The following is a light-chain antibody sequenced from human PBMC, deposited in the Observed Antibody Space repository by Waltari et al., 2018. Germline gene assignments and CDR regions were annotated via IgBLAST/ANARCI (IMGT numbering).Light chain of an antibody. V-gene: IGLV1-44*01. Sequence: QSVLTHSPSASGTPGQRVTISCSGSSSNIGSNAVNWYRQLPGTAPKLLIFSNDQRPSGVPDRFSGSKSGTPASLAISGLQSEDEADYYCAAWDDSLNGVVFGGGTKLTVL. CDR3: AAWDDSLNGVV. CDR2: SND. CDR1: SSNIGSNA. J-gene: IGLJ2*01.